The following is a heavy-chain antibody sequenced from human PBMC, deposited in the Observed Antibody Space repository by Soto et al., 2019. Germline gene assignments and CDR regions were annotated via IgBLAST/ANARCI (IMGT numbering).Heavy chain of an antibody. CDR3: ARTWGSTYDY. Sequence: LSLTCTVSGGSISSGGYYWSWIRQHPGKGLEWIGYIYYSGSTCYNPSLKSRVTISVDTTKNQFSLKLSSVTAADTAVHYCARTWGSTYDYWGQGTLDTVS. CDR1: GGSISSGGYY. V-gene: IGHV4-31*03. D-gene: IGHD2-15*01. CDR2: IYYSGST. J-gene: IGHJ4*02.